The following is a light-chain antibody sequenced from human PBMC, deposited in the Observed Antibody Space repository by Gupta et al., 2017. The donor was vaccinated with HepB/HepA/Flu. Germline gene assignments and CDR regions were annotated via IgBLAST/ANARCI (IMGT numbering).Light chain of an antibody. V-gene: IGKV3-20*01. CDR1: QSVSSSY. CDR3: QQYDSSPGT. J-gene: IGKJ1*01. Sequence: EIVLTQSPGTLSLSPGERATLSCRASQSVSSSYLAWYQQKPGQAPRLLIYGASSRATGIPDRFSGSGAGTDFTLTISRLEPEDFAVYDCQQYDSSPGTFGQGTKVEIK. CDR2: GAS.